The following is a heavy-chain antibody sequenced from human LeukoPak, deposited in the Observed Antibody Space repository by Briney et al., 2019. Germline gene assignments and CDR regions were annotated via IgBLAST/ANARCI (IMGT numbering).Heavy chain of an antibody. CDR3: ARGIAAAGGRWFDP. V-gene: IGHV1-2*02. CDR2: INPNSGGT. Sequence: ASVKVSSKASGYTFTDYYMHWVRQAPGQGLEWMGWINPNSGGTNYAQQFQGRVTMTRDTSISTAYMELSNLRSDDTAVYYCARGIAAAGGRWFDPWGQGTLVTVSS. D-gene: IGHD6-13*01. CDR1: GYTFTDYY. J-gene: IGHJ5*02.